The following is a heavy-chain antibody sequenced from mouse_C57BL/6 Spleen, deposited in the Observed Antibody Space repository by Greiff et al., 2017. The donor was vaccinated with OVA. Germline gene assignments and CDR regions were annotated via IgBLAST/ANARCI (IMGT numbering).Heavy chain of an antibody. J-gene: IGHJ2*01. V-gene: IGHV1-69*01. CDR3: AKAGSNYPFYY. CDR1: GYTFTSYW. CDR2: IDPSDSYT. Sequence: VQLQQPGAELVMPGASVKLSCKASGYTFTSYWMHWVKQRPGQGLEWIGEIDPSDSYTHYNQKFKGKSTLTVDKSSSTAYMQLSSLTSEDSAVYYCAKAGSNYPFYYWGQGTTLAVSS. D-gene: IGHD2-5*01.